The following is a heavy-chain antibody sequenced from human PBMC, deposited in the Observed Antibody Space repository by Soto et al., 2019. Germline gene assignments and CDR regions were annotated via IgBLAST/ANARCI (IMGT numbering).Heavy chain of an antibody. D-gene: IGHD6-6*01. V-gene: IGHV1-3*01. CDR2: INAGNANT. CDR3: ARDVVSTSSTYYGLDV. J-gene: IGHJ6*02. CDR1: GYIFTSYS. Sequence: QVQLVQFGAEVKKSGASVKLSCKASGYIFTSYSIHWVRQAPGQRLEWMGGINAGNANTKYSQKFQGRVTITRDTSASTAYMELSSLRSEDTAVYYCARDVVSTSSTYYGLDVWGQGTTVTVSS.